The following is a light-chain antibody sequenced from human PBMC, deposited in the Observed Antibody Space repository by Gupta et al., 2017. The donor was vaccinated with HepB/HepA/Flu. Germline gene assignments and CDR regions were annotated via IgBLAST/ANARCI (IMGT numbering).Light chain of an antibody. V-gene: IGKV3-11*01. CDR2: DAS. CDR3: QQCSNWPPPYT. Sequence: EIVLTQSPVTLSLSPGDRATLSCRASQSVGHYLAWYQQKLGQAPRLLIYDASSRAAGVPARFSGSGSGTDFTLTISSLEPEDFAVYYCQQCSNWPPPYTFGQGTKLEIK. J-gene: IGKJ2*01. CDR1: QSVGHY.